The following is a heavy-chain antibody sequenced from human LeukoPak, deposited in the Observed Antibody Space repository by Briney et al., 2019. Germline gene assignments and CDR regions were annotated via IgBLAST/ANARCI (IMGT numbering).Heavy chain of an antibody. Sequence: GGSLRLSCAASGFTFSSYAMSWVRQAPGKGLQWVSAISRGGDSPYYADSVKGRFTISRDNSRNPLYLQMNSLRAEDTAIYYCAKEVYGSGPYYLDYWGQGTLVTVSS. J-gene: IGHJ4*02. CDR1: GFTFSSYA. CDR3: AKEVYGSGPYYLDY. V-gene: IGHV3-23*01. D-gene: IGHD3-10*01. CDR2: ISRGGDSP.